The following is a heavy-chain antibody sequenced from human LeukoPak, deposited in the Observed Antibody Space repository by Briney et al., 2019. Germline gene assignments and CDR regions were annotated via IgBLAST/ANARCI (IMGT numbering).Heavy chain of an antibody. CDR1: GGTFSSYA. CDR3: ARDLGVGATIKFGY. Sequence: SVKVSCKASGGTFSSYAISWVRQAPGQGLEWMGRIIPILGIANYAQKFQGRVTITADKSTSTAYMELSSLRSEDTAVYYCARDLGVGATIKFGYWGQGALVTVSS. V-gene: IGHV1-69*04. CDR2: IIPILGIA. D-gene: IGHD1-26*01. J-gene: IGHJ4*02.